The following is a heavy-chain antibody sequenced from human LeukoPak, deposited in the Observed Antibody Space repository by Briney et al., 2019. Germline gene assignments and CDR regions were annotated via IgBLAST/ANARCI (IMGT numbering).Heavy chain of an antibody. J-gene: IGHJ4*02. D-gene: IGHD3-16*01. CDR2: IYYSGLT. CDR1: GGSVSSSSYY. V-gene: IGHV4-39*07. Sequence: SETLSLTCTVSGGSVSSSSYYWAWIRQPPGKGLEWIGSIYYSGLTNYSPSLKSRVTISLDTSKNQFSLNINFVTAADTAVYYCARDVPGGLNDYWGQGTLVTVSS. CDR3: ARDVPGGLNDY.